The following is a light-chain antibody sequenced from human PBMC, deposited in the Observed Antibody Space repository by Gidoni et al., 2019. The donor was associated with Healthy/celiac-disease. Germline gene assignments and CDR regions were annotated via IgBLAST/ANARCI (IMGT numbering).Light chain of an antibody. J-gene: IGKJ2*02. Sequence: DIQMTQSPSSLSASVGDRVTITCRASQSIANYLNWYQQKPGKAPKLLIYAASNLQSGVPSRFSGSGSGTDFSLTISSLQPEDFATYYCQQSYSTLPGTFXQXTKLEIK. CDR1: QSIANY. V-gene: IGKV1-39*01. CDR3: QQSYSTLPGT. CDR2: AAS.